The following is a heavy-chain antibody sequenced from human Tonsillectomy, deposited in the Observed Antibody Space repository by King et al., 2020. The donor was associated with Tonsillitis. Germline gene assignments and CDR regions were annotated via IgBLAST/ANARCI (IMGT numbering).Heavy chain of an antibody. CDR2: VYYSGTIENT. J-gene: IGHJ2*01. Sequence: QLQESGPGLVKPSETLSLKCTVSGGSISSFYWSWIRQPPGKGLEWIGYVYYSGTIENTNYNPSLKSRVTTSVDTSKNQFSLNLSSVTAADTAVYYCARRVATHWYFDLWGRGTLVTVSS. CDR3: ARRVATHWYFDL. V-gene: IGHV4-59*01. CDR1: GGSISSFY.